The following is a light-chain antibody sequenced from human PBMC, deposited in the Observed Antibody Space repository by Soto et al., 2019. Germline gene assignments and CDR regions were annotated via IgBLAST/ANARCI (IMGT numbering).Light chain of an antibody. V-gene: IGLV1-44*01. CDR3: AAWDDSLDGVI. Sequence: QSVLTQPPSASGTPGQRVTISCSGSSSNIGSNIVNWYQQLPGTAPKLLIYRNHQRPSGVPDRFSGSRSGTSASLAISGLQSEDEDDYYCAAWDDSLDGVIFGGGTKVTVL. CDR1: SSNIGSNI. CDR2: RNH. J-gene: IGLJ2*01.